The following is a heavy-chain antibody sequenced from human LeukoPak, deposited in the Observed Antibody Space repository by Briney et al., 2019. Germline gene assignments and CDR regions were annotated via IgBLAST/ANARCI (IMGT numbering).Heavy chain of an antibody. Sequence: GASVKVSCKASGGTFSSYAISWVRQAPGQGLEWMGGIIPIFGTANYAQKFQGRVTITADKSTSTAYMELSSLRSEDTAVYYCARAGGRELRRPLDYWGQGTPVTVSS. CDR2: IIPIFGTA. D-gene: IGHD1-26*01. CDR1: GGTFSSYA. J-gene: IGHJ4*02. V-gene: IGHV1-69*06. CDR3: ARAGGRELRRPLDY.